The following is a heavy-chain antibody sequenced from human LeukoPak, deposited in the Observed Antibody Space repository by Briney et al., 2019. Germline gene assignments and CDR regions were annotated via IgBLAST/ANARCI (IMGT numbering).Heavy chain of an antibody. CDR1: GYTFTGYY. Sequence: ASVKVSCKASGYTFTGYYMHWVRQAPGQGLEWMGWINPNSGGTNYAQKFQGRVTMTRDTSISTAYMELSRLRSDDTAVYYCARDGSYYDILTGYSLNWFDPWGQGTLVTVSS. V-gene: IGHV1-2*02. D-gene: IGHD3-9*01. CDR2: INPNSGGT. J-gene: IGHJ5*02. CDR3: ARDGSYYDILTGYSLNWFDP.